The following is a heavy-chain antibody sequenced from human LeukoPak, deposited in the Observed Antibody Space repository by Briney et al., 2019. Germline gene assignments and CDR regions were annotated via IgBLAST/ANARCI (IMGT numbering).Heavy chain of an antibody. Sequence: SLTLSCAASGVTFDDYAWHWVRQAPGKGLEWVSCITWNSGEIAYADSVKGRFTISRDNAKNSLYLQMNSLSADDTALYSCAKNEGSSSAFADWGQGTLVTVSS. D-gene: IGHD6-6*01. CDR1: GVTFDDYA. CDR3: AKNEGSSSAFAD. V-gene: IGHV3-9*01. J-gene: IGHJ4*02. CDR2: ITWNSGEI.